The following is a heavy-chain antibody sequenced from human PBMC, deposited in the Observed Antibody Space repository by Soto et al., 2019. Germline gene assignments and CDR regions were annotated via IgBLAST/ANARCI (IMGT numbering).Heavy chain of an antibody. CDR1: GFTFNNYW. CDR2: IKQDGSEK. V-gene: IGHV3-7*03. D-gene: IGHD3-3*01. J-gene: IGHJ4*02. Sequence: GGSLRLSCAASGFTFNNYWMGWVRQAPGKGLEWVANIKQDGSEKYYVDSVKGRFTISRDNTKNSLYLQMNSLRAEDTAVYYCGRVPTIFGVVITNDYWGQGTLVTVSS. CDR3: GRVPTIFGVVITNDY.